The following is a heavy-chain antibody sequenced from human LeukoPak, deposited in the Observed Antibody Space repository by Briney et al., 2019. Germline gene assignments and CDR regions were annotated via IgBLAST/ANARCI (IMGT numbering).Heavy chain of an antibody. V-gene: IGHV3-21*01. J-gene: IGHJ4*02. Sequence: GGSLRLSCAASGFTFSSYSVNWVRQAPGKGLGWVSSISSSSSYIYYADSVKGRFTISRDNAKNSLYLQMNSLRAEDTAVYYCARERGRAGDYWGQGTLVTVSS. D-gene: IGHD6-19*01. CDR1: GFTFSSYS. CDR3: ARERGRAGDY. CDR2: ISSSSSYI.